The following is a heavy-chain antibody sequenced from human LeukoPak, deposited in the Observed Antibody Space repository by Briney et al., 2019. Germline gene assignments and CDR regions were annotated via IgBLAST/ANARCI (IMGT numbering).Heavy chain of an antibody. Sequence: PGGSLRLSCAASGFTFNTYGMNWVRQAPGKGLEWVAVIWHDGSNTHYADSVKGRFTISRDNSKNTLYLQMNSLRAEDTAVYYCARDATQIQVWFGGYSDHWGQGTLVTVSS. J-gene: IGHJ4*02. D-gene: IGHD2-21*01. CDR2: IWHDGSNT. CDR1: GFTFNTYG. V-gene: IGHV3-33*01. CDR3: ARDATQIQVWFGGYSDH.